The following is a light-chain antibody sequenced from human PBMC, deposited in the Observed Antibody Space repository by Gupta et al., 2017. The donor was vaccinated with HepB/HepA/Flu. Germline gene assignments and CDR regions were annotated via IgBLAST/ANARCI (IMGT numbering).Light chain of an antibody. CDR3: QQRSNWPT. CDR2: DAS. CDR1: QSVSSY. J-gene: IGKJ4*01. V-gene: IGKV3-11*01. Sequence: EIVLTQSPATLSLSPGERATLSCRASQSVSSYLAWYQQEPGQAPRLLIDDASNRATGIPARFSGSGSGTDFTLTISSLEPEDFAVYYCQQRSNWPTFGGGTKVEIK.